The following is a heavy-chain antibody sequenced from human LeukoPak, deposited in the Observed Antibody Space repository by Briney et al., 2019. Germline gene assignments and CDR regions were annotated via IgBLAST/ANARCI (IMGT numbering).Heavy chain of an antibody. CDR2: IYYSGST. D-gene: IGHD3-10*01. Sequence: SGGSLRLSCAASGFTFSSYGMHWVRQAPGKGLEWIGSIYYSGSTYYNPSLKSRVTISVDTSKNQFSLKLSSVTAADTAVYYCARTGYGSGAVDYWGQGTLVTVSP. V-gene: IGHV4-39*07. CDR3: ARTGYGSGAVDY. J-gene: IGHJ4*02. CDR1: GFTFSSYG.